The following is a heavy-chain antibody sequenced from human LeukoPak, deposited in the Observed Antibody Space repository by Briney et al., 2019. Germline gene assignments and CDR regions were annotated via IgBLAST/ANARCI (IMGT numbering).Heavy chain of an antibody. CDR1: GYSFTSYW. D-gene: IGHD4-23*01. CDR3: ARLGGWGTTTVVRPNDYYYYYYGMDV. Sequence: GESLKISCKGSGYSFTSYWIGWVRQMPGKGLEWMGIIYPGDSDTRYSPSFQGQVTISADKSISTAYLQWSSLKASDTAMYYCARLGGWGTTTVVRPNDYYYYYYGMDVWGQGTTVTVSS. J-gene: IGHJ6*02. V-gene: IGHV5-51*01. CDR2: IYPGDSDT.